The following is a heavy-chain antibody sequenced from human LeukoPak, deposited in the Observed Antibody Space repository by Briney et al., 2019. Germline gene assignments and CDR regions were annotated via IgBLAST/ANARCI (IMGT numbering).Heavy chain of an antibody. CDR3: ARVMTYYYDSSGYSDY. CDR2: ISSSGSTI. V-gene: IGHV3-11*01. Sequence: AGGSLRLSCAASGFTFSDYYMSWIRQAPGKGLEWVSYISSSGSTIYYADSVKGRFTISRDNAKNSLYLQMNSLRAEDTAVYYCARVMTYYYDSSGYSDYWGQGTLVTVSS. J-gene: IGHJ4*02. CDR1: GFTFSDYY. D-gene: IGHD3-22*01.